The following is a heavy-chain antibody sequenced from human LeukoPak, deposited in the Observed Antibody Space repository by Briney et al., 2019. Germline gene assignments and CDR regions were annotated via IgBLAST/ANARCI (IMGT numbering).Heavy chain of an antibody. J-gene: IGHJ5*02. V-gene: IGHV4-34*01. CDR2: INHSGST. CDR1: GGSFSGYY. D-gene: IGHD5-24*01. Sequence: SETLSLTCAVYGGSFSGYYWSWIRQPPGKGLEWIGEINHSGSTNYNPSLKSRVTISVDTSKNQFSLKLSSVTAADTAVYYCARGRGMATITGCRFDPWGQGTLVTVSS. CDR3: ARGRGMATITGCRFDP.